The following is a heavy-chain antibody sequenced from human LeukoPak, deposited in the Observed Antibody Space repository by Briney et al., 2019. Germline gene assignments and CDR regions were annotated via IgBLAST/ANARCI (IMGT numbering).Heavy chain of an antibody. CDR2: ISYDGSNK. J-gene: IGHJ6*02. CDR1: GFTFSSYA. CDR3: ARDPLAAARPVYYYYGMDV. Sequence: PGRSLRLSCAASGFTFSSYAMHWVRQAPGKGLEWVAVISYDGSNKYYADSVKGRFTISRDNSKNTLYLQMNSLRAEDTAVYYCARDPLAAARPVYYYYGMDVWGQGTTVTVSS. D-gene: IGHD6-13*01. V-gene: IGHV3-30-3*01.